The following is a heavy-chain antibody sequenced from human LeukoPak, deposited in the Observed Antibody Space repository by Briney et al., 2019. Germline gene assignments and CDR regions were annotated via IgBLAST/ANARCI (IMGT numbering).Heavy chain of an antibody. J-gene: IGHJ4*02. CDR3: ASSVSCSSTSCYGLY. V-gene: IGHV1-69*13. Sequence: ASVKVSCKASGGTFSSYATSWVRQAPGQGLEWMGGIIPIFGTANYAQKFQGRVTITADESTSTAYMELSSLRSEDTAVYYCASSVSCSSTSCYGLYWGQGTLVTVSS. D-gene: IGHD2-2*01. CDR2: IIPIFGTA. CDR1: GGTFSSYA.